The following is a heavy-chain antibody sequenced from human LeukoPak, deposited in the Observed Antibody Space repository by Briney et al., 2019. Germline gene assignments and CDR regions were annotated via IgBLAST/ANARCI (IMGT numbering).Heavy chain of an antibody. Sequence: TSEPLSLTCTVSGASISSGNYYWSWIRQPAGKGLEWIGRIYVSGSTNYNPSLKSRITLSIDTSNNLFSLKLGSVTAAATAVYYCATDRVFGDLLRFDPWGQGTLVTVSS. CDR1: GASISSGNYY. D-gene: IGHD3-10*02. CDR2: IYVSGST. CDR3: ATDRVFGDLLRFDP. J-gene: IGHJ5*02. V-gene: IGHV4-61*02.